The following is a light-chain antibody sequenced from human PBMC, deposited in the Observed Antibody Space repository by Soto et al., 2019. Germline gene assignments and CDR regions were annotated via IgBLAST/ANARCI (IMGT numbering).Light chain of an antibody. CDR1: QSVSNSY. J-gene: IGKJ2*01. CDR2: GAF. CDR3: QQYGSSPRS. Sequence: EIVLTQSPGTLSLFPGESATLSCRASQSVSNSYSAWYQQKPGQAPTLLIYGAFTRATGIPDRFSGSGSGTDFTLTSSRLEPEDFAVYYCQQYGSSPRSFGQGTKLEIK. V-gene: IGKV3-20*01.